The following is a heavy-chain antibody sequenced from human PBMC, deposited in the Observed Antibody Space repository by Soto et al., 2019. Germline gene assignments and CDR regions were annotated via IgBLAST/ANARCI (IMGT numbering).Heavy chain of an antibody. J-gene: IGHJ1*01. CDR3: ATVHNTSRSFNY. CDR1: GLTFSVSA. V-gene: IGHV3-23*01. CDR2: TGISGRTT. D-gene: IGHD1-1*01. Sequence: GGSLRLSCVASGLTFSVSAMTWVRQAPGKGLEWVSTTGISGRTTYYGDSVKGRFTVSRDNSKNTLDLQMSSLRAEDTAVYYCATVHNTSRSFNYWARGTLVTVSS.